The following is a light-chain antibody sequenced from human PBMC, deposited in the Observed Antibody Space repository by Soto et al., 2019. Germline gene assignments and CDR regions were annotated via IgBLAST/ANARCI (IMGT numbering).Light chain of an antibody. CDR2: DDS. CDR3: QLVNTYPMT. V-gene: IGKV1-5*01. Sequence: DIQMTQSPSTLSASVGDRVTITCRASQSISGTLAWYQQKPGKAPKLLMYDDSSLERGVPARFSGSGSGTEFSLTISSLQPEDFATYYCQLVNTYPMTFGQGTRLEIK. J-gene: IGKJ5*01. CDR1: QSISGT.